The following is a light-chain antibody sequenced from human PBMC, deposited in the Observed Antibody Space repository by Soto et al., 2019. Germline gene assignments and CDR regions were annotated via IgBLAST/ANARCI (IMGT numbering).Light chain of an antibody. CDR3: PQYNNWPYT. V-gene: IGKV3-15*01. CDR2: RAS. J-gene: IGKJ2*01. Sequence: EIVMTQPPATLSVSPGGSATLSCRASQHVSSNFAWYRQKPGQAPTLLIYRASTRATGIPARFSGSGSGTEFTLTISSLQSEDFAVYYCPQYNNWPYTFGQGTKLEIK. CDR1: QHVSSN.